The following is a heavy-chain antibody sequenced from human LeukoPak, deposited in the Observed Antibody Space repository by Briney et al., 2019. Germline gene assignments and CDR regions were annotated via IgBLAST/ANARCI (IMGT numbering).Heavy chain of an antibody. CDR3: AKDLGTSRAAYGMDV. J-gene: IGHJ6*02. Sequence: GGSLRLSCAASGFTFSSYGMHWVRQAPGKGLEWVALISFDGGKENYEDSVKGRFTISRDNSQNTMYLQMSSLRAEDTALYYCAKDLGTSRAAYGMDVWGQGTTVTVSS. CDR1: GFTFSSYG. D-gene: IGHD1-26*01. CDR2: ISFDGGKE. V-gene: IGHV3-30*18.